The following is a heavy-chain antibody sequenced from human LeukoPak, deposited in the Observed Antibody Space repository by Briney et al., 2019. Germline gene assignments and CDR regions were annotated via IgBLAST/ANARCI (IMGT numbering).Heavy chain of an antibody. CDR1: GYTFTSYD. CDR2: MNPNSGNT. V-gene: IGHV1-8*03. D-gene: IGHD6-13*01. CDR3: ARVRSLSPDDAFDI. Sequence: VASVKVSCKASGYTFTSYDINWVRQATGQGLEWMGWMNPNSGNTGYAQKFQGRVTITRNTSISTAYMELSSLRSEDTAVYYCARVRSLSPDDAFDIWGQGTMVTVSS. J-gene: IGHJ3*02.